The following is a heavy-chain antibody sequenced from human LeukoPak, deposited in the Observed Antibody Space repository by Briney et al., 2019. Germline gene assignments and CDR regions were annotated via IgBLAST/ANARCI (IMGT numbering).Heavy chain of an antibody. D-gene: IGHD4-11*01. CDR2: INPSGGST. V-gene: IGHV1-46*01. Sequence: ASVKVSCKASGYTFTSYGISWVRQAPGQGLEWMGIINPSGGSTSYAQKFQGRVTVTRDTSTSTVYMELSSLRSEDTAVYYCARAGANDYTTVYFDLWGRGTLVTVSS. CDR1: GYTFTSYG. CDR3: ARAGANDYTTVYFDL. J-gene: IGHJ2*01.